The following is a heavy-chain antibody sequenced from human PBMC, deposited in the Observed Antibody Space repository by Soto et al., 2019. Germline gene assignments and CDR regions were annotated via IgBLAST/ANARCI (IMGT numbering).Heavy chain of an antibody. CDR2: IYPGDSDT. J-gene: IGHJ6*02. CDR3: ARLLQAYDFGGMGI. Sequence: PVQPLKVSWKGSEYSFTSFWIRWVRKMPGKGLEWMGIIYPGDSDTRYSPSFQGQVTISADKSISTAYLQWSSLKASDTAMYYCARLLQAYDFGGMGIWGQGTSGSVYS. V-gene: IGHV5-51*01. CDR1: EYSFTSFW. D-gene: IGHD3-3*01.